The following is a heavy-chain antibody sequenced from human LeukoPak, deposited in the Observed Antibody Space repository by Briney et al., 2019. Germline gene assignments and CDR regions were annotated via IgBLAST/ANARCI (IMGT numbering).Heavy chain of an antibody. CDR2: IYTTGST. CDR3: AVGYYYLEY. V-gene: IGHV4-61*02. CDR1: GGSNTSGSYY. Sequence: SQTLSLTCTVSGGSNTSGSYYWSWIRQPAGKGLEWIGRIYTTGSTNYNPSLKSRVTISLDTSKNQFSLKLSSVTAADTAVYYCAVGYYYLEYWGQGTPVSVSS. J-gene: IGHJ4*02. D-gene: IGHD3-22*01.